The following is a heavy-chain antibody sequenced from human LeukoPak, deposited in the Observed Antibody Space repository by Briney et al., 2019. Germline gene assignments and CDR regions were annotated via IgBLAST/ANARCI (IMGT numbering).Heavy chain of an antibody. CDR2: IRSSSSSI. D-gene: IGHD3-10*01. CDR1: GSIFNSYT. Sequence: GGSLRLSCAASGSIFNSYTMNWVRQAPGKGLEWVSAIRSSSSSIYYADSVKGRFTISRDNAENSLYLQMISLRAEDTAVYYCARDRWYYGSGSYSIFDYWGQGTLVTVSS. V-gene: IGHV3-21*01. CDR3: ARDRWYYGSGSYSIFDY. J-gene: IGHJ4*02.